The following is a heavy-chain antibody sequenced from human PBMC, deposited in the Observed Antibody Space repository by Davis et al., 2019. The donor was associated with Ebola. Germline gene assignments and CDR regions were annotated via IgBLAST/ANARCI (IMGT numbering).Heavy chain of an antibody. CDR1: GYGFTNYW. Sequence: GESLKISCKNSGYGFTNYWIGWVRQMPGRGLEWMGIIYPYDSDTRYSPSFQGQVTISADKSTTTAYLQWSSLKASDTAMYYCARASPGESMLYTSAGMDVWGQGTTVTVSS. CDR2: IYPYDSDT. D-gene: IGHD2-8*01. V-gene: IGHV5-51*01. CDR3: ARASPGESMLYTSAGMDV. J-gene: IGHJ6*02.